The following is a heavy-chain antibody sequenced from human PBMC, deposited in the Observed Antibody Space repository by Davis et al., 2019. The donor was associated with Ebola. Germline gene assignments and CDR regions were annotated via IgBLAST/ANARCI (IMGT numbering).Heavy chain of an antibody. V-gene: IGHV1-69*13. CDR2: IIPIFGTA. J-gene: IGHJ1*01. Sequence: SVKVSCKASGGTFSSYAISWVRQAPGQGLEWMGGIIPIFGTANYAQKFQGRVTITADESTSTAYMELSSLRSEDTAVYYCARDTPWRIAARPGYFQHWGQGTLVTVSS. D-gene: IGHD6-6*01. CDR3: ARDTPWRIAARPGYFQH. CDR1: GGTFSSYA.